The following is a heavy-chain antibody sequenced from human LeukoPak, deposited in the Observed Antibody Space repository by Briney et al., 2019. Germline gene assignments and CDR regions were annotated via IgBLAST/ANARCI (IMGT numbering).Heavy chain of an antibody. CDR2: TYYRGGT. D-gene: IGHD3-22*01. CDR3: ARWGYFDSSGYFVVDY. J-gene: IGHJ4*02. V-gene: IGHV4-59*01. Sequence: SESLSLTCTVSGGSISSYYWSWIRQPPGKGLEWIWYTYYRGGTNYNPSRKSRVTISVDTSKSQWSLKLSSVTAADTATYYCARWGYFDSSGYFVVDYWGQGALVTVSS. CDR1: GGSISSYY.